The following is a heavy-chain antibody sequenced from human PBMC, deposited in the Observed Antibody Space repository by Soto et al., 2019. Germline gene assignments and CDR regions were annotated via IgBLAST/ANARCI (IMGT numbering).Heavy chain of an antibody. CDR2: IIPMLPVT. CDR3: SIGSWSAETFDV. Sequence: QVHLIQSGAEVKKPGSSVKVSCKAAGGTFNTYTLFWVRQAPGHGLEWMGRIIPMLPVTNSAQKFQGRLTLTADKSTGTAFMELTSLTSDDTAVYYCSIGSWSAETFDVWGQGTMVTVSS. CDR1: GGTFNTYT. J-gene: IGHJ3*01. V-gene: IGHV1-69*02. D-gene: IGHD2-2*01.